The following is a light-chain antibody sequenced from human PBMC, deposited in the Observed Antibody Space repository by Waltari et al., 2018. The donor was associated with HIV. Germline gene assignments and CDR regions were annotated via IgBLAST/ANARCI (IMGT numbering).Light chain of an antibody. CDR3: QQYNTYPYT. V-gene: IGKV1-5*03. CDR2: ATS. J-gene: IGKJ2*01. Sequence: DIQMTQSHSTLSASVGHRVTITCRASKSISNWLAWYKQKPGKAPKVLIYATSSLKSGVPSTFSGSGSGTEFTLTISSLQPDDFATYYCQQYNTYPYTFGQGTKLEVK. CDR1: KSISNW.